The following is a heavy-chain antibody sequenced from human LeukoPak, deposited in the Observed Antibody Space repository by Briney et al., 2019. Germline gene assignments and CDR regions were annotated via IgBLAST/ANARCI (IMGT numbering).Heavy chain of an antibody. CDR1: GVSISSSSYY. CDR2: IYYSGIT. D-gene: IGHD2-2*01. Sequence: SETLSLTCTVSGVSISSSSYYWGWIRPPPGQGLGWIGSIYYSGITYYNPSLKNRVTISVDTTKNQFSLKLSSVTAADTAVYYCARQLGYCSSTSCYADKVDYWGQGTLVTVSS. J-gene: IGHJ4*02. CDR3: ARQLGYCSSTSCYADKVDY. V-gene: IGHV4-39*01.